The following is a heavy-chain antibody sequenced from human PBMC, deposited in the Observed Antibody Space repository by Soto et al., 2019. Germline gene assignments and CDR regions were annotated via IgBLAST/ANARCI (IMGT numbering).Heavy chain of an antibody. CDR2: ISGGGDAT. J-gene: IGHJ2*01. D-gene: IGHD3-10*01. V-gene: IGHV3-23*01. Sequence: EVQLLDSGGGLVQPGGSLRLSCAASGFTFISYAMNWVRQAPGKGLQWVSAISGGGDATFYADSVKGRFTISRDNSRNTVTLQMNSRGADDTAVYYCARKVPGSTTRPDYWYFDLWGRGTLVTVSS. CDR1: GFTFISYA. CDR3: ARKVPGSTTRPDYWYFDL.